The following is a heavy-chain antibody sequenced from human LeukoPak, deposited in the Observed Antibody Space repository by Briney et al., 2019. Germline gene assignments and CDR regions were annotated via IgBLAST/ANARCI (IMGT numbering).Heavy chain of an antibody. V-gene: IGHV3-11*04. J-gene: IGHJ4*02. CDR1: GFTFSDYY. CDR3: AREGPANYGGKPKDY. Sequence: GGSLRLSCAASGFTFSDYYMNWIRQAPGKGLEWLSYISNRGSTTYYADSVKGRFIISRDNAKNSLYLQMNSLRAEDTAVYYCAREGPANYGGKPKDYWGQGTLVTVSS. D-gene: IGHD4-23*01. CDR2: ISNRGSTT.